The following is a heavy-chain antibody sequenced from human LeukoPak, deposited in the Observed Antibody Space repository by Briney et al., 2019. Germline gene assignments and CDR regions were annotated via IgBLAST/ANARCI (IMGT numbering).Heavy chain of an antibody. Sequence: PGGALRLSCAPSGFTLDEYAMHWVRQDPAEGLEWVSVISWEGGSTYYADAVKGRFHTSRDISKISLYLQMDSLRTEDTALYYCASLGVVVPDAFDIWGQGTMVTVSS. D-gene: IGHD3-22*01. J-gene: IGHJ3*02. CDR3: ASLGVVVPDAFDI. CDR2: ISWEGGST. V-gene: IGHV3-43*01. CDR1: GFTLDEYA.